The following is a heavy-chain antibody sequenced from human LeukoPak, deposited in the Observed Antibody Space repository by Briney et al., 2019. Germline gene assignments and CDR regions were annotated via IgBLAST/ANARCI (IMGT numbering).Heavy chain of an antibody. CDR2: INHSGSI. Sequence: TSETLSLTCAVYGGSFSGYYSSWIRQPPGKGLEWIGEINHSGSINYNPSLKSRVTISVDTSKNQFSLKLSSVTAADTAVYYCARRKYCSSTSCTRYYYYYYGMDVWGQGTTVTVSS. D-gene: IGHD2-2*01. CDR3: ARRKYCSSTSCTRYYYYYYGMDV. J-gene: IGHJ6*02. V-gene: IGHV4-34*01. CDR1: GGSFSGYY.